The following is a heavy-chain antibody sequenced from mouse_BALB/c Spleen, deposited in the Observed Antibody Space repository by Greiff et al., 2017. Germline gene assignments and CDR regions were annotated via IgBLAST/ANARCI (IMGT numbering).Heavy chain of an antibody. CDR2: IYPGNGDT. D-gene: IGHD3-2*01. Sequence: QVQLQQPGAELVKPGASVKMSCKASGYTFTSYNMHWVKQTPGQGLEWIGAIYPGNGDTTYNQKFKGKATLTADKSSSTAYMQLSSLTSEDSAVYYCARGGQLGLDYWGQGTTLTVSA. J-gene: IGHJ2*01. CDR3: ARGGQLGLDY. V-gene: IGHV1-12*01. CDR1: GYTFTSYN.